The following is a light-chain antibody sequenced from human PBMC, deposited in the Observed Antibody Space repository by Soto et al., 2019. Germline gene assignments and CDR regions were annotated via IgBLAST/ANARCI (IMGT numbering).Light chain of an antibody. CDR1: SSDVGGYNY. CDR2: EVS. V-gene: IGLV2-14*01. CDR3: SSYTSSSTYV. J-gene: IGLJ1*01. Sequence: ALTQPASVSGSPGQSITISCTGASSDVGGYNYVSWYQQHPGKAPKLIYEVSNRPSGVSNRFSGSKSGNTASPTISGLQAEDEADYYCSSYTSSSTYVFGTGTKVTVL.